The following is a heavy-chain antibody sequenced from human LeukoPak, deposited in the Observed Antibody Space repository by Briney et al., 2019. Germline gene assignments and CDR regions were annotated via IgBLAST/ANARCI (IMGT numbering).Heavy chain of an antibody. Sequence: GESLKISCKASGYSFTSYWIGWVRQTPGKGLEWMGIIYPGDSDTRYSPSFQGHVTISADKSISTAYLQWSSLKASDTAIYYCARDYSYDSSGGYYYYWGQGTLVTVSS. D-gene: IGHD3-22*01. CDR1: GYSFTSYW. CDR3: ARDYSYDSSGGYYYY. CDR2: IYPGDSDT. V-gene: IGHV5-51*01. J-gene: IGHJ4*02.